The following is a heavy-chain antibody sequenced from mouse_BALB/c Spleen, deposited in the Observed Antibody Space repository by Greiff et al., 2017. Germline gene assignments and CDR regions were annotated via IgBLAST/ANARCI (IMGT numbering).Heavy chain of an antibody. D-gene: IGHD2-10*02. CDR3: ARSSTVDAMDY. CDR2: IDPENGNT. J-gene: IGHJ4*01. CDR1: GFNIKDYY. V-gene: IGHV14-1*02. Sequence: EVQLQQSGAELVRPGALVKLSCKASGFNIKDYYMHWVKQRPEQGLEWIGWIDPENGNTIYDPKFQGKASITADTSSNTVYLQLSSLTSEDTAVYYCARSSTVDAMDYWGQGTSVTVSS.